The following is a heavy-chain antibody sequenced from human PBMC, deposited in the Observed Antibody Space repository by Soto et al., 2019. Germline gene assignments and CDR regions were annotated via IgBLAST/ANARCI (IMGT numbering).Heavy chain of an antibody. V-gene: IGHV1-18*01. D-gene: IGHD6-13*01. CDR3: ARALPPGTAADTWDFDY. CDR1: GYTFSRYA. CDR2: ISAYNGDT. J-gene: IGHJ4*02. Sequence: QVQLVQSGAEVKKPGASVKVSCKASGYTFSRYAISWVRQAPGQGLEWMGWISAYNGDTHYAQKLRGRVTMTTDTSTNTAYMELRSLRSDDTAMYYCARALPPGTAADTWDFDYWGQGTLVTVSS.